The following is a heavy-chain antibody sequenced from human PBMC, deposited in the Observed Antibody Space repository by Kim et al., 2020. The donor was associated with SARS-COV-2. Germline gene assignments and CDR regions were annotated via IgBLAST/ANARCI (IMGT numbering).Heavy chain of an antibody. Sequence: SETLSLTCTVSGGSMNNYYWNWVRQTPGKGLEWIGYIYDSGSTNYSPSLKSRVSISVDASKNQFSLKLNSVTTADTAAYYCARDTSGCALDYWGQGTLVT. J-gene: IGHJ4*02. CDR2: IYDSGST. CDR3: ARDTSGCALDY. D-gene: IGHD6-19*01. V-gene: IGHV4-59*01. CDR1: GGSMNNYY.